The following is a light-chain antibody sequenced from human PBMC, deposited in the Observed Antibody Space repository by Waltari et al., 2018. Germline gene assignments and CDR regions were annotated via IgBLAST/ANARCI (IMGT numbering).Light chain of an antibody. Sequence: DIQMTQSPSSLSASVGDRVTLTCRARQDIGKSLTWFQQKPAKVPKSLVSNSYIVLRGISSNFSGSANLTHFTLTMSSLQPEDFATYYCQQYTSYPYTFGQGTNLETK. CDR1: QDIGKS. V-gene: IGKV1-16*02. J-gene: IGKJ2*01. CDR3: QQYTSYPYT. CDR2: NSY.